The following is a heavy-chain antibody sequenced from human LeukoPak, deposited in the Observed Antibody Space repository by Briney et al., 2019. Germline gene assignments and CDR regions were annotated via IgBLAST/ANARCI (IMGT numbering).Heavy chain of an antibody. D-gene: IGHD2-15*01. CDR2: ISGRGEAI. V-gene: IGHV3-48*01. Sequence: GGSLRLSYAASGFTFSNHNMDWVRQAPGKGLEWISYISGRGEAIFYADSVQGRFTISRDNAKNSIYLQMNGLTAEDTAVYYCARTYGSGSLDYGGQGTLVTVSS. CDR1: GFTFSNHN. J-gene: IGHJ4*02. CDR3: ARTYGSGSLDY.